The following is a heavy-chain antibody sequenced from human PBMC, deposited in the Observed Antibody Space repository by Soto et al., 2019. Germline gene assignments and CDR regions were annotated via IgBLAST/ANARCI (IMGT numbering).Heavy chain of an antibody. V-gene: IGHV4-39*01. CDR3: ARRRAAVAEGNYYYYYYMDV. CDR2: IYYSGST. J-gene: IGHJ6*03. D-gene: IGHD6-19*01. Sequence: SETLSLTCTVSGGSISSSSYYWGWIRQPPGKGLEWIGSIYYSGSTYYNPSLKSRVTISVDTSKNQFSLKLSSVTAADTAVYYCARRRAAVAEGNYYYYYYMDVWGKGTTVTVSS. CDR1: GGSISSSSYY.